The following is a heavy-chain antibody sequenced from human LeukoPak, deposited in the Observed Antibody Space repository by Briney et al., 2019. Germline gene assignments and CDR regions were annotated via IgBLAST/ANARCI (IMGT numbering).Heavy chain of an antibody. CDR3: ARGSGYYYDSSSVDD. D-gene: IGHD3-22*01. Sequence: GGSLRLSRAASGFTFSDYSMNWVRQAPGKGLEWVSYISRSSSHIYYADSVEGRFTISRDNAKNSLYLQMNSLRAEDTAVYFCARGSGYYYDSSSVDDWGQGTLVTVSS. V-gene: IGHV3-21*01. CDR2: ISRSSSHI. CDR1: GFTFSDYS. J-gene: IGHJ4*02.